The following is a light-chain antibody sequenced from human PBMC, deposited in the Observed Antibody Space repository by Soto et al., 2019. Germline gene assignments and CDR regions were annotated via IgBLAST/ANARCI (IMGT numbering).Light chain of an antibody. V-gene: IGKV3-11*01. CDR2: LAS. CDR1: QSVGRK. CDR3: QQRSSWPIT. J-gene: IGKJ5*01. Sequence: VLTQFPAALSLSPGEGATLSCRASQSVGRKLAWFQQKPGQAPRLLIYLASNRATGIPARFSGSGSGTDFTVTISSLEPEDFAVYYCQQRSSWPITFGPGTRLENK.